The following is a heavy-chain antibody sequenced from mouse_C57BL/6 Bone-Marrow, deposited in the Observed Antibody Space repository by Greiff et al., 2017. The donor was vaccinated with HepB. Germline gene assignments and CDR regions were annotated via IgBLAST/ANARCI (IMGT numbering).Heavy chain of an antibody. J-gene: IGHJ4*01. CDR1: GYTFTDYE. V-gene: IGHV1-15*01. D-gene: IGHD1-1*01. CDR2: IDPETGGT. Sequence: QVQLQQSGAELGRPGASVTLSCKASGYTFTDYEMHWVKQTPVHGLEWIGAIDPETGGTAYNQKFKGKAILTADKSSSTAYMELRSLTSEDSAVYYCTRDFITDAMDYWGQGTSVTVSS. CDR3: TRDFITDAMDY.